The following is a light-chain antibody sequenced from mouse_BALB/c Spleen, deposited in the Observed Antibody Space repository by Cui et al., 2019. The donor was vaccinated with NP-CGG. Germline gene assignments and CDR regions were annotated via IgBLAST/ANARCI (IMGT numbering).Light chain of an antibody. J-gene: IGLJ1*01. CDR3: ALWYSNHWV. V-gene: IGLV1*01. CDR2: GTN. Sequence: AVVILESALTTSPGETVTLTCRSSTGAVTTSNYANWVQEKPDHLFTGLIGGTNNRAPGVPARFSGSLIGDKAALTITGAQTEDEAIYFCALWYSNHWVFGGGTKLTVL. CDR1: TGAVTTSNY.